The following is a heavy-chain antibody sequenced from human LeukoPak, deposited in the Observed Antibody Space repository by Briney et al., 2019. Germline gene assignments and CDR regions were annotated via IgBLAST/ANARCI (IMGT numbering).Heavy chain of an antibody. CDR3: ARSHEAVYYFDC. CDR2: ISSGGRT. J-gene: IGHJ4*02. D-gene: IGHD2-15*01. Sequence: SDTLSLTCTVSGGSISSYYWSWIPQPPGKGLAWPGHISSGGRTNYTPSLKSRVTISVDPSKDQFSLKLSSVTAADPAVYYCARSHEAVYYFDCWGQGTLVTVSS. V-gene: IGHV4-59*08. CDR1: GGSISSYY.